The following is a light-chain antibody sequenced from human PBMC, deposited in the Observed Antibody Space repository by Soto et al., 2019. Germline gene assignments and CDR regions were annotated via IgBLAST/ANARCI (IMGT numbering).Light chain of an antibody. Sequence: EIVLTQSPGALSLSPGEGATLSCRASQSVSNSLAWYQQKPGQPPRLLIYDVSNRATGIPARFSGSGSGTDFTLTITSLEPEDFAVYFCHQRYNWPRVTFGQGTRLEI. V-gene: IGKV3-11*01. CDR1: QSVSNS. J-gene: IGKJ5*01. CDR2: DVS. CDR3: HQRYNWPRVT.